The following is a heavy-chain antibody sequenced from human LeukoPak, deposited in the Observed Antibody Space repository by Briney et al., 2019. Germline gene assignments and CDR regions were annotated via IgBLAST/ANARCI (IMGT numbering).Heavy chain of an antibody. CDR1: GFTFSIYW. Sequence: GGSLRLSCAASGFTFSIYWMHWVRQPPGKGLVWVSRINSDGSSTSYADSVKGRFTISRDNAKNTLYLRMDSLRVEDTALYYCARDAPGNTALDYWGQGSLVTVSS. D-gene: IGHD5-18*01. J-gene: IGHJ4*02. V-gene: IGHV3-74*01. CDR2: INSDGSST. CDR3: ARDAPGNTALDY.